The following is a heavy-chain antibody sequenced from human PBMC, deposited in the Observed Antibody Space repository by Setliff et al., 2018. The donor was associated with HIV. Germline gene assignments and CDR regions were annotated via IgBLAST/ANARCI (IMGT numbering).Heavy chain of an antibody. V-gene: IGHV4-61*02. D-gene: IGHD3-10*01. CDR2: IYTSGNT. CDR1: GGSITSTSYY. Sequence: SETLSLTCTVSGGSITSTSYYWTWIRQPAGKGLEWIGRIYTSGNTNYNPSLKSRVTMSVDTSKKQFSLKLTSVTAADTAVYYCAGHFYYSGSGIWAGLDSWGQGTLVTVSS. J-gene: IGHJ4*02. CDR3: AGHFYYSGSGIWAGLDS.